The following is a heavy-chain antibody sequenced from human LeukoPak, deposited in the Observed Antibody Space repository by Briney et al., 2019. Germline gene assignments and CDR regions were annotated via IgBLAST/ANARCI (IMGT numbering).Heavy chain of an antibody. CDR1: GGSISSSSYY. D-gene: IGHD1-26*01. CDR2: IYYSGST. V-gene: IGHV4-39*02. Sequence: SETLSLTCTVSGGSISSSSYYWGWIRQPPGKGLEWIGSIYYSGSTYYNPSLKSRVTIFVDTSKNQFSLKLSSVTAADTAVYYCAREVGARFYWGQGTLVTVSS. J-gene: IGHJ4*02. CDR3: AREVGARFY.